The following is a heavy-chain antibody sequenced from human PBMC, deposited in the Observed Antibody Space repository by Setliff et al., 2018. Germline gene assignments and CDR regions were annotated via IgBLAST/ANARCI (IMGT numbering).Heavy chain of an antibody. CDR2: IYHSGST. D-gene: IGHD2-2*02. V-gene: IGHV4-39*07. CDR3: ARDRQYCSSPTCYSSYFYYYGMDV. CDR1: GGSISSSSYY. Sequence: SETLSLTCTVSGGSISSSSYYWGWIRQPPGKGLEWIGSIYHSGSTNYNPSLKSRVTISVDTSKNQFSLKLSPVTAADTAVYYCARDRQYCSSPTCYSSYFYYYGMDVWGQGTTVTVSS. J-gene: IGHJ6*02.